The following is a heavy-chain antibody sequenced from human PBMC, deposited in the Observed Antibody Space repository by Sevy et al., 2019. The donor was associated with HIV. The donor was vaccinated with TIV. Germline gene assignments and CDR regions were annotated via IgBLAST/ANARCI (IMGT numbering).Heavy chain of an antibody. CDR2: IWYDGSNK. D-gene: IGHD3-22*01. J-gene: IGHJ4*02. CDR3: ARELNYYDSSGYYSPFGFDY. Sequence: GGSLRLSCAASGFTFSSYGMHWVRQAPGKGLEWVAVIWYDGSNKYYADSVKGRFTISRDNSKNTLYLQMNSLRAEDTAVYYCARELNYYDSSGYYSPFGFDYWGQGTLVTVSS. V-gene: IGHV3-33*01. CDR1: GFTFSSYG.